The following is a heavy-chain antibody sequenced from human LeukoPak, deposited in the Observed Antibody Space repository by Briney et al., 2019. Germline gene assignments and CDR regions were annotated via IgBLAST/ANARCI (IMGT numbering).Heavy chain of an antibody. Sequence: GGSLRLSCAASGFTVSSNYMSWVRQAPGKGLEWVSVIYSGGSTYYADSVKGRFTISRDNSKNTLYLQMNSLRAEDTAVYYCAKGAVVVPAASFDYWGQGTLVTVSS. V-gene: IGHV3-66*01. CDR1: GFTVSSNY. CDR3: AKGAVVVPAASFDY. D-gene: IGHD2-2*01. J-gene: IGHJ4*02. CDR2: IYSGGST.